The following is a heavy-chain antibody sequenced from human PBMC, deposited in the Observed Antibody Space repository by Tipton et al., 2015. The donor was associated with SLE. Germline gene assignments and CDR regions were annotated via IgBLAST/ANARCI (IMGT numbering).Heavy chain of an antibody. J-gene: IGHJ4*02. CDR2: ISSSGSTI. D-gene: IGHD3-9*01. CDR3: ARDGGGYDILTGYFYY. Sequence: GSLRLSCAASGFTFSSYEMNWVRQAPGKGLEWVSYISSSGSTIYYADSVKGRFTISRDNAKNSLYLQMNSLRAEDTAVYYCARDGGGYDILTGYFYYWGQGTLVTISS. CDR1: GFTFSSYE. V-gene: IGHV3-48*03.